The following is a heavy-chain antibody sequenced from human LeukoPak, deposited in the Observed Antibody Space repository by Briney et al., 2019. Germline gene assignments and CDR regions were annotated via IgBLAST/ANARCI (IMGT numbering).Heavy chain of an antibody. CDR3: ARDGTTGTTYYYYGMDV. D-gene: IGHD1-1*01. J-gene: IGHJ6*02. CDR1: GGTFSSYA. CDR2: INPILGIA. V-gene: IGHV1-69*04. Sequence: SVKVSCKSSGGTFSSYAISWVRQAPGQGLEWMGSINPILGIANYAQKFQGRVTITADKSTSTAYMQLSSLRSEDTTVYYCARDGTTGTTYYYYGMDVWGQGTTVTVSS.